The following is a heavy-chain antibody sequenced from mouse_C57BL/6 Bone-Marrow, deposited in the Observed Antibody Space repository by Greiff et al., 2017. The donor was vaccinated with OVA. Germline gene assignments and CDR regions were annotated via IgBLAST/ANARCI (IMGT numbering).Heavy chain of an antibody. D-gene: IGHD1-1*01. V-gene: IGHV5-6*01. J-gene: IGHJ2*01. CDR3: ARHYYGSSYY. CDR2: ISSGGSYT. Sequence: EVKLMESGGDLVKPGGSLKLSCAASGFPFSSYGMSWVRQTPDKRLEWVATISSGGSYTYYPDSVKGRFTISRDNAKNTLYLQMSSLKSEDTAMDYCARHYYGSSYYWGQGTTLTVSS. CDR1: GFPFSSYG.